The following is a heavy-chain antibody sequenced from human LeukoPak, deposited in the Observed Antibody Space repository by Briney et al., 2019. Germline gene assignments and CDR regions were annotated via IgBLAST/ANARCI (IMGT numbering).Heavy chain of an antibody. D-gene: IGHD1-26*01. CDR1: GFTFSSYA. V-gene: IGHV3-30*04. CDR2: ISYDGSNK. CDR3: ARESGSYYSDY. J-gene: IGHJ4*02. Sequence: PGRSLRLSCAASGFTFSSYAMHWVRQAPGKGLEWVAVISYDGSNKYYADSVKGRFTISRDNSKNTLYLQMNSLRAEDTAVYYCARESGSYYSDYWGQGTLVTDSS.